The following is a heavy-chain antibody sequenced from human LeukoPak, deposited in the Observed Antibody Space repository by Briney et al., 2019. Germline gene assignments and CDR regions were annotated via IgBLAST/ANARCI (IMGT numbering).Heavy chain of an antibody. CDR3: ALCNETRDWFDP. J-gene: IGHJ5*02. Sequence: GGSLTLSCAASGFTFDDYAMHWVRQAPGKGLEWVSGISWNSGSIGYADSVKGRFTISRDNAKNSLYLQMNSLRAEDTALYYCALCNETRDWFDPWGQGTLVTVSS. CDR1: GFTFDDYA. CDR2: ISWNSGSI. V-gene: IGHV3-9*01.